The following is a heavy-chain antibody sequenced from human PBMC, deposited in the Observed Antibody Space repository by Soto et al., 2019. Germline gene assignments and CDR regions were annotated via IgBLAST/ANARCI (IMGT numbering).Heavy chain of an antibody. D-gene: IGHD3-3*01. CDR3: AGYDFWSGYLDY. J-gene: IGHJ4*02. CDR1: GGSISSSSYY. V-gene: IGHV4-39*01. CDR2: IYYSGST. Sequence: SETLSLTCTVSGGSISSSSYYWGWIRQPPGKGLEWIGSIYYSGSTYYNPSLKSRVTISVDTSKNQFSLKLSSVTAADTAVYYCAGYDFWSGYLDYWGQGTLVTVSS.